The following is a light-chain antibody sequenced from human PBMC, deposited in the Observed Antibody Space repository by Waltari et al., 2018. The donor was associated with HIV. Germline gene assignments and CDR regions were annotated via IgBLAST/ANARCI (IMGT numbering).Light chain of an antibody. J-gene: IGLJ2*01. CDR2: EVH. CDR1: NVDVGAFKF. V-gene: IGLV2-14*01. CDR3: TSYTSGSVL. Sequence: QSALTQPASVSGSPGQSITISCTGINVDVGAFKFVSWYQPHPGKAPKLIIYEVHNRPSGVSDRFSGSKSGNSASLTISGLQTADEADYYCTSYTSGSVLFGGGTNLTVL.